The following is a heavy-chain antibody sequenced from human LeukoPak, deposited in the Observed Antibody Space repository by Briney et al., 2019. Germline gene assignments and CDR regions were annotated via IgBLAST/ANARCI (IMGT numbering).Heavy chain of an antibody. CDR2: INSDGSST. Sequence: PGGSLRLSCEVSGITFSSYHMNWVRQAPGKGLVWVSRINSDGSSTSYADSVKGRFTISRDNAKNTLYLQMNSLRAEDTAVYYSARSSYYYDSSGYLGFDIWGQGTMVTVSS. J-gene: IGHJ3*02. V-gene: IGHV3-74*01. D-gene: IGHD3-22*01. CDR3: ARSSYYYDSSGYLGFDI. CDR1: GITFSSYH.